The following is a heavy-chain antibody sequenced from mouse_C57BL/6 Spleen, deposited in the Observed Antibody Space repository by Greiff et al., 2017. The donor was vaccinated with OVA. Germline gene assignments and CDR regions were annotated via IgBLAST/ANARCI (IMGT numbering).Heavy chain of an antibody. V-gene: IGHV10-3*01. CDR3: VRGIYYYGSSYEDYAMDY. CDR2: IRSKSSNYAT. Sequence: EVHLVESGGGLVQPKGSLKLSCAASGFTFNTYAMHWVRQAPGKGLEWVARIRSKSSNYATYYADSVKDRFTISRDDSQSMLYLQMNNLKTEDTAMYYCVRGIYYYGSSYEDYAMDYWGQGTSVTVSS. D-gene: IGHD1-1*01. CDR1: GFTFNTYA. J-gene: IGHJ4*01.